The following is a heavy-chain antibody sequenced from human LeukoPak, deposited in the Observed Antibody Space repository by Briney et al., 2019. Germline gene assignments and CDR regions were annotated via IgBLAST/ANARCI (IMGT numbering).Heavy chain of an antibody. Sequence: GGSLRLSCAASGFTFSSYSMNWVRQAPGKGLEWVSSISSSSDYIYYADSVKGRFTISRDNAKNSLYLQVHSLGAEDTAVYYCARAQGGYSYGSFDYWGQGTLVTASA. J-gene: IGHJ4*02. D-gene: IGHD5-18*01. CDR2: ISSSSDYI. CDR3: ARAQGGYSYGSFDY. CDR1: GFTFSSYS. V-gene: IGHV3-21*01.